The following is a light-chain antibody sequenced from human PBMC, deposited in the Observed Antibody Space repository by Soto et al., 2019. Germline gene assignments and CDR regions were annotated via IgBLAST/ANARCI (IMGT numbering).Light chain of an antibody. CDR1: QSVGRW. Sequence: DIQMTQSPATLSASVGDRVTIACRASQSVGRWLAWYQQKPGKAPKLLIYKASTLESGVPSRFSGSGSGAEFTLTVSSLQPDDFATYHCQHYLNYPPTFGGGTKVEIK. V-gene: IGKV1-5*03. CDR2: KAS. J-gene: IGKJ4*01. CDR3: QHYLNYPPT.